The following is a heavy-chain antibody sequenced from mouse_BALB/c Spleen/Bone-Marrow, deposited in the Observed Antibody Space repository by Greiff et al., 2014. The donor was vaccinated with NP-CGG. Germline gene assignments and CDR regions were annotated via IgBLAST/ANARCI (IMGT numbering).Heavy chain of an antibody. CDR3: ARYDGYSDNAMDY. CDR2: IRNKANGYTT. D-gene: IGHD2-3*01. J-gene: IGHJ4*01. V-gene: IGHV7-3*02. Sequence: VQPQQSGGGLVQPGSSLRLSCATPGFTFTDYYMNWVRQPPGKALEWLGFIRNKANGYTTEFSASVKGRFTISRDNSQSILYLQMNTLRAEDSATYYCARYDGYSDNAMDYWGQGTSVTVSS. CDR1: GFTFTDYY.